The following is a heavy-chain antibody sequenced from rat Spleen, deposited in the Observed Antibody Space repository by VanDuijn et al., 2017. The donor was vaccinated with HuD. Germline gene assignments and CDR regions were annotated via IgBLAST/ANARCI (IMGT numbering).Heavy chain of an antibody. CDR2: INTDGGSA. CDR3: AKDKDGGYVMDA. D-gene: IGHD1-11*01. CDR1: GFTFSSYW. V-gene: IGHV5-58*01. J-gene: IGHJ4*01. Sequence: EVQLVETGGGLVQPGRSLKLSCVASGFTFSSYWMYWIRQAPGKGLEWVSSINTDGGSACYPDSVKGRFTISRDNAENTVYLQMNSLRSEDTATYYCAKDKDGGYVMDAWGQGASVTVSS.